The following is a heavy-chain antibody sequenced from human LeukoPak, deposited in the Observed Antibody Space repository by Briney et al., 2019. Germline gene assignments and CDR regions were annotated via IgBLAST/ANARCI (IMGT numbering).Heavy chain of an antibody. CDR1: GGSISSYY. CDR2: IYYSGST. CDR3: ARVGYNSAATHSYYFDY. D-gene: IGHD5-12*01. J-gene: IGHJ4*02. V-gene: IGHV4-59*01. Sequence: PSETLSLTCTVSGGSISSYYWSWIRQPPGKGLEWIGYIYYSGSTNYNPSLKSRVTISVDTSKNQFSLKLSSVTAADTAVYYCARVGYNSAATHSYYFDYWGQGTLVTVSS.